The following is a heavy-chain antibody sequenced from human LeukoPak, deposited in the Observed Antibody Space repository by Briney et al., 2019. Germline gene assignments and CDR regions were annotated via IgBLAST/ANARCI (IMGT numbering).Heavy chain of an antibody. CDR1: GGSFSDYY. CDR3: ARRVRGVIISFYYYNGMDV. Sequence: KPSETVSLTCAVYGGSFSDYYWTWIRQSPGKGLEWIGEINHSGATDYNPSLKSRVTISVDTSKNQFSLKVRSVTAADTAVYYCARRVRGVIISFYYYNGMDVWGQGTTVTVSS. J-gene: IGHJ6*02. D-gene: IGHD3-10*01. V-gene: IGHV4-34*01. CDR2: INHSGAT.